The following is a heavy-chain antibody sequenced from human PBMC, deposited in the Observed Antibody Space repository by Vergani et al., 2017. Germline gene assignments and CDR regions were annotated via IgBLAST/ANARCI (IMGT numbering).Heavy chain of an antibody. CDR2: ISTTSDTI. CDR3: ARSLVAGKGGY. D-gene: IGHD6-19*01. CDR1: GFTFSSYS. V-gene: IGHV3-48*01. J-gene: IGHJ4*02. Sequence: DVQLVESGGDLVQPGGSLRLSCAASGFTFSSYSMNWVRQAPGKGLEWISYISTTSDTIYYADSARGRFTISRDNAKNSLYLEMNSLRVEDTAVYFCARSLVAGKGGYWGQGTRVAVSS.